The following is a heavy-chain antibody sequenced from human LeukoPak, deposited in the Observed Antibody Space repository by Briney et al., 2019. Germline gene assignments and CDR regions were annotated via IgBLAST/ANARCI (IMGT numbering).Heavy chain of an antibody. J-gene: IGHJ4*02. CDR3: ARGQGTVTTH. V-gene: IGHV4-34*01. Sequence: SETLSLTCTVSGGSFSGYYCTWIRQPPGKGLEWIGEINHSGSANYNPSLKSRVTISLDTSKNQFSLKLSSATAADTAVYYCARGQGTVTTHWGQGTLVTVSS. CDR2: INHSGSA. CDR1: GGSFSGYY. D-gene: IGHD4-17*01.